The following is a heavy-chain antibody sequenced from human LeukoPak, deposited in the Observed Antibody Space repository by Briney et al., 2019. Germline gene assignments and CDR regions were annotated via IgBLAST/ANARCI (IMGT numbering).Heavy chain of an antibody. CDR2: IYYTGNT. J-gene: IGHJ4*02. Sequence: SETLSLTCGVSGISISSSNSYWGWIRQPPGKRLEWIGSIYYTGNTYYNASMKSRVTISIDTSKNQISLRLTSVTATDTAMYYCAKSGGYGLIDKWGQGTLVTVSS. CDR1: GISISSSNSY. V-gene: IGHV4-39*01. D-gene: IGHD1-26*01. CDR3: AKSGGYGLIDK.